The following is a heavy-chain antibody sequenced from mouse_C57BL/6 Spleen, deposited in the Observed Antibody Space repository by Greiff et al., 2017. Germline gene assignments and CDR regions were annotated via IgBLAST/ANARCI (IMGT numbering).Heavy chain of an antibody. Sequence: QVQLKQSGAELVRPGTSVKVSCTASGYAFTNYLIEWVKQRPGQGLEWIGVINPGSGGTKYNEKFKGKGTLTADKSSSTAYMQLSSLTSEDSAVYFCARRRVLAMDDWGQGTSVTVSS. V-gene: IGHV1-54*01. CDR2: INPGSGGT. J-gene: IGHJ4*01. CDR1: GYAFTNYL. CDR3: ARRRVLAMDD. D-gene: IGHD5-1*01.